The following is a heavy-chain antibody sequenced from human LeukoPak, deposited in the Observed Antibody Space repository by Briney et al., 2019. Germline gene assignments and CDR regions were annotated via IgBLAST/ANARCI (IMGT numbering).Heavy chain of an antibody. V-gene: IGHV3-23*01. CDR1: GFTVSSNY. CDR2: ISGSGGST. D-gene: IGHD6-6*01. Sequence: GGSLRLSCAASGFTVSSNYMSWVRQAPGKGLEWVSAISGSGGSTYYADSVKGRFTISRDNSKNTLYLQMNSLRAEDTAVYYCAKGARWILYYFDYWGQGTLVTVSS. J-gene: IGHJ4*02. CDR3: AKGARWILYYFDY.